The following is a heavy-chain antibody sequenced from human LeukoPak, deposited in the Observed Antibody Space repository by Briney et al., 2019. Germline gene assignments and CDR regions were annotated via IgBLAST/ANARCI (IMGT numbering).Heavy chain of an antibody. CDR3: ARASIVVVPAAMLGPTFDI. D-gene: IGHD2-2*01. J-gene: IGHJ3*02. CDR1: GFTFSSYA. V-gene: IGHV3-23*01. CDR2: ISGSGTSP. Sequence: GGSLRLSCAASGFTFSSYAMSWVRQAPGKGLEWVSGISGSGTSPYYADSVRGRFTISRDNSKNTLYLQMNSLRAEDTAVYYCARASIVVVPAAMLGPTFDIWGQGTMVTVSS.